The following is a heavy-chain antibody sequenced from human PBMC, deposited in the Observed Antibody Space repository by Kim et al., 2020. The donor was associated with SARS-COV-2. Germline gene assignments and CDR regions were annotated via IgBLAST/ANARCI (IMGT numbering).Heavy chain of an antibody. Sequence: GGSLRLSCAASGFTFVPYGITWVRQAPGRGLEWVASISGSGGVTSYADAVKGRFTISRDNSQNTLSLQMDSLRAEDTAIYYCGKDRFTNANLAAAYYWGQGTPVTVSS. CDR3: GKDRFTNANLAAAYY. V-gene: IGHV3-23*01. CDR2: ISGSGGVT. J-gene: IGHJ4*02. D-gene: IGHD6-13*01. CDR1: GFTFVPYG.